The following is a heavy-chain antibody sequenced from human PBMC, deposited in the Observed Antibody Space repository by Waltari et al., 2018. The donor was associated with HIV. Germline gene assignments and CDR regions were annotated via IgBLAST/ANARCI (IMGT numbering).Heavy chain of an antibody. CDR1: GFTFSSYA. D-gene: IGHD3-22*01. CDR3: AKDSVITMIVADLRY. V-gene: IGHV3-23*01. Sequence: EVQLLESGGGLVQPGGSLRLSCAASGFTFSSYAMSWVRQAPGKGLEWVSAIRGSGGSTYYADSVKGRFTISRDNSKNTLYLQMNSLRAEDTAVYYCAKDSVITMIVADLRYWGQGTLVTVSS. J-gene: IGHJ4*02. CDR2: IRGSGGST.